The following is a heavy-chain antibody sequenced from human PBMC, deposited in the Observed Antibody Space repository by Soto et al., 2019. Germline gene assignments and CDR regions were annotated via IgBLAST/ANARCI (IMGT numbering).Heavy chain of an antibody. CDR2: MNPNSGNT. J-gene: IGHJ4*02. CDR1: GYTFTGYH. V-gene: IGHV1-8*01. D-gene: IGHD1-1*01. Sequence: ASLKRSCKASGYTFTGYHMHCVRQATGQGLEWMGWMNPNSGNTGYAQKFQGRVTMTRNTSISTAYMELSSLRSEDTAVYYCARGGTGALDYWGQGTLVTVYS. CDR3: ARGGTGALDY.